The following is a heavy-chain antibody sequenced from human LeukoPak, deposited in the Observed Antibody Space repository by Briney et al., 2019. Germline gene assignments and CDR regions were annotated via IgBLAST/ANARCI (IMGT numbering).Heavy chain of an antibody. V-gene: IGHV4-59*01. J-gene: IGHJ4*02. D-gene: IGHD4-17*01. Sequence: SETLSLTCTVSGGSISSYYWSWIRQPPGKGLEWIGYIYYSGSTNYNPSLKSRVTISVDTSKNQFSLKLSSVTAADTAVYYCARDGYYGDIDYWGQGTLVTVSS. CDR2: IYYSGST. CDR3: ARDGYYGDIDY. CDR1: GGSISSYY.